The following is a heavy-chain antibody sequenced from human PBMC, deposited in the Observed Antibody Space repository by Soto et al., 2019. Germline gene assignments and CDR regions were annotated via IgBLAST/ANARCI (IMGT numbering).Heavy chain of an antibody. Sequence: QVQLVESGGGVVQPGRSLRLSCAASGFTFSSYAMHWVRQAPGKGLEWVAVISYDGSNKYYADSVKGRFTISRDKSKNSLYLKLTSLRAEDTPVYSCAREPPGSYSFPNRDFFDPWGQGTMVTFSS. CDR3: AREPPGSYSFPNRDFFDP. CDR2: ISYDGSNK. V-gene: IGHV3-30-3*01. CDR1: GFTFSSYA. D-gene: IGHD5-18*01. J-gene: IGHJ3*01.